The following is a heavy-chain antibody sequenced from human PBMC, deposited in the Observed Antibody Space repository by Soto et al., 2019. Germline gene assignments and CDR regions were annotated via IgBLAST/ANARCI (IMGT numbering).Heavy chain of an antibody. Sequence: PGGSLRLSCTASGFTFGDYAISWFRQAPWKGLEWVGFIRSKAYGGTTEYAASVKGRFTISRDDSKSIAYLQMNSLKTEDTAVYYCTRASWYFYRLFDYWGQGTLVAVSS. J-gene: IGHJ4*02. V-gene: IGHV3-49*03. CDR2: IRSKAYGGTT. CDR3: TRASWYFYRLFDY. D-gene: IGHD6-13*01. CDR1: GFTFGDYA.